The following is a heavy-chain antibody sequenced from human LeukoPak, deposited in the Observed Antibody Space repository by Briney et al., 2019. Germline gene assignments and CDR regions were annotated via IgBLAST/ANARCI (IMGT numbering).Heavy chain of an antibody. CDR3: ARGARGNYVVFDY. CDR1: GVSISGYY. D-gene: IGHD1-7*01. J-gene: IGHJ4*02. Sequence: PSETLSLTCTVSGVSISGYYWSWIRQPPGKGLEWIGYIFYSGSTNYNPSLKSRLTISVDTSKNQFSLKRSSVTAADTAVYYCARGARGNYVVFDYWGQGTLVTVSS. CDR2: IFYSGST. V-gene: IGHV4-59*01.